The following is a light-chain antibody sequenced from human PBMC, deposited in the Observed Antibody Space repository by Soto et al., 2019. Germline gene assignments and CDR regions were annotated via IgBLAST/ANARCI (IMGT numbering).Light chain of an antibody. Sequence: EIVMTQSPATLSVSPGERATLSCRASQSLSSNLAWYQQKPGQAPRLLIYGASTRATGIPARFSGSGSGTEFTLTISSLQSEDFAVYYCQQYNTWPFHVTFGPGTKVDIK. CDR3: QQYNTWPFHVT. CDR2: GAS. V-gene: IGKV3-15*01. J-gene: IGKJ3*01. CDR1: QSLSSN.